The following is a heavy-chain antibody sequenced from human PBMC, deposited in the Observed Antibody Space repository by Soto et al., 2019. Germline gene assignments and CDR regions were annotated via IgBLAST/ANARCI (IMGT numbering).Heavy chain of an antibody. J-gene: IGHJ4*02. CDR1: GGSISSYY. V-gene: IGHV4-34*01. Sequence: CTVSGGSISSYYWSWIRQPPGKGLEWIGEINHSGSTNYNPSLKSRVTISVDTSKNQFSLKLSSVTAADTAVYYCARTTYGYYFDYWGQGTLVTVSS. CDR3: ARTTYGYYFDY. D-gene: IGHD2-21*01. CDR2: INHSGST.